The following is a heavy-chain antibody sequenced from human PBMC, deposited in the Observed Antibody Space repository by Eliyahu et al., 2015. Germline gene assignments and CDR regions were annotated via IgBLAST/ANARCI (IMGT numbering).Heavy chain of an antibody. CDR2: IYYSGST. J-gene: IGHJ4*02. CDR1: GGSISSYY. D-gene: IGHD3-22*01. CDR3: ARGRHYYDSSGYLVHTFDY. Sequence: QVQLQESGPGLVKPSETLSLTCTVSGGSISSYYWSWIRQPPGKGLEWIGYIYYSGSTNYNPSLKSRVTISVDTSKNQFSLKLSSVTAADTAVYYCARGRHYYDSSGYLVHTFDYWGQGTLVTVSS. V-gene: IGHV4-59*01.